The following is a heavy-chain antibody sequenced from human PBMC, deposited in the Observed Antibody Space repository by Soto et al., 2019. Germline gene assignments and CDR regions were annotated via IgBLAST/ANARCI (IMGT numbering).Heavy chain of an antibody. J-gene: IGHJ4*02. CDR3: AREVIAAAGPLFDY. CDR2: ISYDGSNK. V-gene: IGHV3-30-3*01. CDR1: GFTFSSYA. D-gene: IGHD6-13*01. Sequence: QVQLVESGGGVVQPGRSLRLSCAASGFTFSSYAMHWVRQAPGKGLEWVAVISYDGSNKYYADSVKGRFTISRDNSKNTLYLRMNSLRAEDTAVYYCAREVIAAAGPLFDYWGQGTLVTVSS.